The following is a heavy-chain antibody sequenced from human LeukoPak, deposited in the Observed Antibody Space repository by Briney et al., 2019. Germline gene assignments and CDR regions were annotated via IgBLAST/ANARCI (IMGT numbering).Heavy chain of an antibody. CDR1: GYTFTGHY. J-gene: IGHJ4*02. CDR3: ARDLATIDGIAWYYFEN. V-gene: IGHV1-2*02. Sequence: ASVKVSCKASGYTFTGHYIRWVRQAPGQGFEWMGWINPNTGGTDYAQKFQDRIAITTYTSISTAYMELSRLRSDDTALYYCARDLATIDGIAWYYFENWGQGTLVTVSS. CDR2: INPNTGGT. D-gene: IGHD5-12*01.